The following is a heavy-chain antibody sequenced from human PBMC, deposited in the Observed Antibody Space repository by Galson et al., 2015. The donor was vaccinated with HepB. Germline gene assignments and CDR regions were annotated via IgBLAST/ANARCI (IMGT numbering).Heavy chain of an antibody. Sequence: SLRLSCAASGFTFTTYAMGWVRQAPGKGLEWVSSISGSAATTYHADPVKGRFTISRDNCKDTLYLQMNSLRVEDTAVYYCAKELEPSFYNGRRGNYYDYWGQGVLVTVSS. CDR1: GFTFTTYA. J-gene: IGHJ4*02. V-gene: IGHV3-23*01. CDR2: ISGSAATT. CDR3: AKELEPSFYNGRRGNYYDY. D-gene: IGHD3-10*01.